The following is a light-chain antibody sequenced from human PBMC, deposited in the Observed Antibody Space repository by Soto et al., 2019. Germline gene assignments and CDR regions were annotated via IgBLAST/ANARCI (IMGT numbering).Light chain of an antibody. CDR1: TGAVTGGHW. CDR3: LLAYSGARV. J-gene: IGLJ3*02. V-gene: IGLV7-46*01. CDR2: DTS. Sequence: QTVVTQEPSLTVSPGGTVTLTCGSSTGAVTGGHWPYWFQQKPGQAPTTLIYDTSITHSSTPARFSGSLLGGKAALTLSGAQPEDEAEYYCLLAYSGARVFGGGTKLTVL.